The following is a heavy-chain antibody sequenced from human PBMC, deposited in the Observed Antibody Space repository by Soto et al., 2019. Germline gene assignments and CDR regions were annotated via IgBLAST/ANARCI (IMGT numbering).Heavy chain of an antibody. J-gene: IGHJ4*02. CDR1: GFTFRTYS. V-gene: IGHV3-21*01. D-gene: IGHD1-26*01. CDR2: ISGSSDYI. CDR3: AGKEPWVLNSFDF. Sequence: EVQLVESGGGLVKPGGSLRLSCAASGFTFRTYSMNWVRQAPGKGLEWVSSISGSSDYIYYADSVKGRFTISRDNAKNSMYLQVNRPRAEDPAGYFCAGKEPWVLNSFDFRGQGTLVTVSS.